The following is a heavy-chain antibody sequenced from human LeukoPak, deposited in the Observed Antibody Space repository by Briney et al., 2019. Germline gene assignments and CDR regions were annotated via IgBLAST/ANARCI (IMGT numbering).Heavy chain of an antibody. D-gene: IGHD3-10*01. CDR3: ARRENYYGSGSYSNWFDP. CDR2: IYPGDSDT. Sequence: GESLKISCKGSGYSFTSYWIGWVRQMPGKGLEWMGIIYPGDSDTRYSPSFQGQVTISADKSISTAYLQWSSLKASDTAMYYCARRENYYGSGSYSNWFDPWGQGTLVTVSS. V-gene: IGHV5-51*01. J-gene: IGHJ5*02. CDR1: GYSFTSYW.